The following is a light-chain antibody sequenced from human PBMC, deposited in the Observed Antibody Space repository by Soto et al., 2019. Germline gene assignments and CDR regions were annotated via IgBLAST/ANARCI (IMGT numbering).Light chain of an antibody. Sequence: EIVLTQSPGTLSLSPGERATLSCRASQSVSSSYLAWYQQKPGQAPRLLIYGASSRATGMPDRFSGSGSGTDFTLTISRLEPEDFAVYYCQQYGSSPGGVFTFGPGTKVDIK. CDR2: GAS. J-gene: IGKJ3*01. CDR3: QQYGSSPGGVFT. V-gene: IGKV3-20*01. CDR1: QSVSSSY.